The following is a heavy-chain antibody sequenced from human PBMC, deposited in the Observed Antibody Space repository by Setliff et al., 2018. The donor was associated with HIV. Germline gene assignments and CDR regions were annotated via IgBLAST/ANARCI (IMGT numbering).Heavy chain of an antibody. D-gene: IGHD3-10*01. Sequence: SETLSLTCTVSGGSISTSTYYWAWIRQPPGKGLEWIGTIYYSGSTYYNPSLKSRVTLSVDTSKNQISLKLSSVTAADTAVYYCASLDGSESPYIYYYYMDVWGKGTAVTVSS. CDR1: GGSISTSTYY. CDR3: ASLDGSESPYIYYYYMDV. J-gene: IGHJ6*03. V-gene: IGHV4-39*01. CDR2: IYYSGST.